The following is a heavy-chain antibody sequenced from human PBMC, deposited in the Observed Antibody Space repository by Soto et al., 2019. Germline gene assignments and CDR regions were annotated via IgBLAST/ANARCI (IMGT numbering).Heavy chain of an antibody. CDR2: IYYSGST. V-gene: IGHV4-31*02. CDR3: ARSDTTLLSRYYDFWSGYFGWFDP. CDR1: GGSISSGGYY. J-gene: IGHJ5*02. Sequence: SETLSLTCTVSGGSISSGGYYWSWIRQHPGKGLEWIGYIYYSGSTYYNPSLKSRVTISVDTSKNQFSLKLSSVTAADTAVYYCARSDTTLLSRYYDFWSGYFGWFDPWGQGTLVTVYS. D-gene: IGHD3-3*01.